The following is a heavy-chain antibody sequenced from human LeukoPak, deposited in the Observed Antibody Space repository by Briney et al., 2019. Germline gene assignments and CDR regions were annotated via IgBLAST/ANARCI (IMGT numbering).Heavy chain of an antibody. CDR3: ARDRYGDGFAHFDY. D-gene: IGHD5-24*01. J-gene: IGHJ4*02. CDR2: ITPSGGT. V-gene: IGHV1-2*02. CDR1: GYTFTDYY. Sequence: ASVKVSCKASGYTFTDYYMHWVRQAPGQGLEWMGWITPSGGTNYPQKFQGRVAITRDTSITTAYMDLSRLTSDDTAVYYCARDRYGDGFAHFDYWGQGALVTVSS.